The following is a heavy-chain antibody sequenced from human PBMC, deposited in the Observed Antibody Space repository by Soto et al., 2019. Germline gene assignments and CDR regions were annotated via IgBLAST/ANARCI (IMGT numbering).Heavy chain of an antibody. D-gene: IGHD6-13*01. CDR2: IYYSGST. Sequence: TVSGGSISSYYWSWIRQPPGKGLEWIGYIYYSGSTNYNPSLKSRVTISVDTSKNQFSLKLSSVTAADTAVYYCARAVPAAAGINWFDPWGQGTLVTVSS. J-gene: IGHJ5*02. CDR3: ARAVPAAAGINWFDP. CDR1: GGSISSYY. V-gene: IGHV4-59*01.